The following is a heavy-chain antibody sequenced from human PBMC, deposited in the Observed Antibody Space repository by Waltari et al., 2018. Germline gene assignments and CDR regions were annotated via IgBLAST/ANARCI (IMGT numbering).Heavy chain of an antibody. J-gene: IGHJ4*02. CDR1: GFTFSSYE. Sequence: EVQLVASGGGLVQPGWSLRLSCSAYGFTFSSYELYWVRQAPGKGLEWVSYISSSGSTIYYADSVKGRFTISRDNAKNSLYLQMNSLRAEDTAVYYPCTVVKGVGYWGQGTLVTVSS. CDR3: CTVVKGVGY. CDR2: ISSSGSTI. V-gene: IGHV3-48*03. D-gene: IGHD2-15*01.